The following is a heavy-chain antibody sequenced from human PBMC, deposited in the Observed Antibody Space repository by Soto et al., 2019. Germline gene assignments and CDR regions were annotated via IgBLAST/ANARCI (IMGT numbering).Heavy chain of an antibody. J-gene: IGHJ5*02. D-gene: IGHD2-15*01. CDR3: ARDSSGYCSGGSCYSWWFDP. CDR2: IIPIFGTA. CDR1: GGTFSSYA. V-gene: IGHV1-69*01. Sequence: QVQLVQSGAEVKKPGSSVKVSCKASGGTFSSYAISWVRKAPGQGLEWMGGIIPIFGTANYAQKFQGRVTITADESTSTAYMELSSLRSEDTAVYYCARDSSGYCSGGSCYSWWFDPWGQGTLVTVSS.